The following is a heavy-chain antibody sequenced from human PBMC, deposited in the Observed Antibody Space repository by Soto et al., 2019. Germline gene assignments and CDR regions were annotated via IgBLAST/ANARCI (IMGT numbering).Heavy chain of an antibody. Sequence: GGSLRLSCAASGFTFSSYGMHWVRQAPGKGLEWVAVIWYDGSNKYYADSVKGRFTISRDNSKNTLYLQMNSLRAEDTAVYYCAREVVVPAATFDPWGQGTLVTVS. CDR3: AREVVVPAATFDP. CDR1: GFTFSSYG. D-gene: IGHD2-2*01. CDR2: IWYDGSNK. J-gene: IGHJ5*02. V-gene: IGHV3-33*01.